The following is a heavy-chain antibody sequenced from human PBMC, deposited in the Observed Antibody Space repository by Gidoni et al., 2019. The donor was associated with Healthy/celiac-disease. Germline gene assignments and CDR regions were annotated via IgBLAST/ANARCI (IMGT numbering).Heavy chain of an antibody. CDR1: GFTFSRYA. CDR3: ARDGPSRYYDSSGYYYHSTNPDY. CDR2: ISYDGRNK. J-gene: IGHJ4*02. V-gene: IGHV3-30-3*01. Sequence: QVQLVESGGGVVQPGRSLRLSCAASGFTFSRYAMHWVRQAPGKGLGWVAFISYDGRNKYYADSVKGRFTISRDNSKNTLYLQMNSLRAEDTAVYYCARDGPSRYYDSSGYYYHSTNPDYWGQGTLVTVSS. D-gene: IGHD3-22*01.